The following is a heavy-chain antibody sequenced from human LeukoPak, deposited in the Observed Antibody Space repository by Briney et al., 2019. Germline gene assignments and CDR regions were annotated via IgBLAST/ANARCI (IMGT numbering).Heavy chain of an antibody. D-gene: IGHD7-27*01. V-gene: IGHV3-11*06. Sequence: GGSLRLSCAASGFTFSDHAMHWVRQAPGKGLEWVSYISSSSSYTNYADSVKGRFTISRDNAKNSLYLQMNSLRAEDTAVYYCASGDWGPEATSYWGQGTLVTVSS. CDR1: GFTFSDHA. CDR3: ASGDWGPEATSY. CDR2: ISSSSSYT. J-gene: IGHJ4*02.